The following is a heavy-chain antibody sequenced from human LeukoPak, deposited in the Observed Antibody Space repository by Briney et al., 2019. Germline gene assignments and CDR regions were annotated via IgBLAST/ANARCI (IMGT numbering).Heavy chain of an antibody. V-gene: IGHV3-23*01. CDR1: GLIFRNYA. CDR2: ISGDGTET. D-gene: IGHD3-3*01. Sequence: GGSLRLSCTASGLIFRNYAMTWVRQAPRKGLEWVSTISGDGTETFYADSVKGRFTISRDNSKNTHYLQMSSLRAEDTAVYYCATVHFGFFDYWGQGTLVTVSS. J-gene: IGHJ4*02. CDR3: ATVHFGFFDY.